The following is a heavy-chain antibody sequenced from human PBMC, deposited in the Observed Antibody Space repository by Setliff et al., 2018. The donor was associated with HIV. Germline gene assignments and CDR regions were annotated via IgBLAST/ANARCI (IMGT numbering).Heavy chain of an antibody. CDR1: GVSIFSSDYY. CDR3: ARRWSDGSTYRAFDI. J-gene: IGHJ3*02. Sequence: SETLSLTCTVSGVSIFSSDYYWGWIRQPAGKGLEWIGSIHSDGYKYYSPSFRGRVTMPVDTSKNQYYLRLTSVTAADTAIYYCARRWSDGSTYRAFDIWGQGTMVTVSS. D-gene: IGHD1-26*01. CDR2: IHSDGYK. V-gene: IGHV4-39*01.